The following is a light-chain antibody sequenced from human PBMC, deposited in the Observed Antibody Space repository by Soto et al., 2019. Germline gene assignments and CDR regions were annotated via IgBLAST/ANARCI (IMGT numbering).Light chain of an antibody. V-gene: IGKV1-39*01. J-gene: IGKJ1*01. CDR1: QSISTY. Sequence: DIQMTQSPSSLSASVGDTVTITCRASQSISTYLTWYQQKPGKAPKLLIYAAYTSQSGVPSRFSGSGSGTDFTLTISSLQPEDFAAYYCQQSYDMPWTFGQGTKVEIK. CDR3: QQSYDMPWT. CDR2: AAY.